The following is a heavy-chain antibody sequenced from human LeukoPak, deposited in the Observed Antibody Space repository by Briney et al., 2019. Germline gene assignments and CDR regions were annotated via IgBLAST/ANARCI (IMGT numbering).Heavy chain of an antibody. V-gene: IGHV1-69*13. CDR3: ARGGNSAYYYYGMDV. Sequence: SVKVSCKASGGTFSSYAISWVRQAPGQGLEWMGGIIPIFGTANYAQKFQGRVTITADESTSTAYMELSSLRSEDTAVYYCARGGNSAYYYYGMDVWGQGTTVTVSS. D-gene: IGHD4-23*01. CDR1: GGTFSSYA. CDR2: IIPIFGTA. J-gene: IGHJ6*02.